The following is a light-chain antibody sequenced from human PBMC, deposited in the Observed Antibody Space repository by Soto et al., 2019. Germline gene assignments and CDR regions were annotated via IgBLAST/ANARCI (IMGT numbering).Light chain of an antibody. V-gene: IGKV1-5*03. CDR3: QQYKSYPLT. Sequence: DIQMTQSPSTLSASVGDRVIITCRASQSISSWLAWYQQKPGKAPNFLIYKASTLESGVPSRFSGSGSGTEFTLTISSVQPDDFATYYCQQYKSYPLTFGGGTKVDIK. CDR1: QSISSW. J-gene: IGKJ4*01. CDR2: KAS.